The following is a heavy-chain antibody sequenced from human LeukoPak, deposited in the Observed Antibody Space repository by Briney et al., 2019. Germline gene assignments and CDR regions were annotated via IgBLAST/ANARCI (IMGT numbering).Heavy chain of an antibody. D-gene: IGHD4-17*01. V-gene: IGHV3-72*01. CDR3: TRVRHGDYFDY. Sequence: GGSLRLSCAASGSSISDHYMDWVRQAPGKGLEWVGRVRNKPNGYTTDYGTSVKGRFTISRDDSKNSLYLQMNSLTSEDTAVYYCTRVRHGDYFDYWGQGTLVSVSS. CDR2: VRNKPNGYTT. CDR1: GSSISDHY. J-gene: IGHJ4*02.